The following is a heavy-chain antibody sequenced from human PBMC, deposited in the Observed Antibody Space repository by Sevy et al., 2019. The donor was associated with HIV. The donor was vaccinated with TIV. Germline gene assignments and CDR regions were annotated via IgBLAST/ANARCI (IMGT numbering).Heavy chain of an antibody. CDR3: ARVGFNWNDVDY. V-gene: IGHV4-61*01. Sequence: SETLSLTCAVSGYSISSGYYWGWIRQPPGKGLEWIGYIYYSGSTNYNPSLKSRVTISVDTSKNQFSLKLRSVTAADTAVYYCARVGFNWNDVDYWGQGTLVTVSS. J-gene: IGHJ4*02. CDR2: IYYSGST. CDR1: GYSISSGYY. D-gene: IGHD1-20*01.